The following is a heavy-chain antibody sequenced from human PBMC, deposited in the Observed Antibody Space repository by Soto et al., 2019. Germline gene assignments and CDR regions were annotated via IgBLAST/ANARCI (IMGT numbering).Heavy chain of an antibody. CDR3: ARVYDSSGYYGMDV. CDR1: GFTFSSYS. CDR2: ISSSSSTI. J-gene: IGHJ6*02. Sequence: PGGSLRLSCAASGFTFSSYSMNWVLQAPGKGLEWVSYISSSSSTIYYADSVTGRFTISRDTAKNSLYLQMNSLRDEDTAVYYCARVYDSSGYYGMDVWGQGTTVTVSS. V-gene: IGHV3-48*02. D-gene: IGHD3-22*01.